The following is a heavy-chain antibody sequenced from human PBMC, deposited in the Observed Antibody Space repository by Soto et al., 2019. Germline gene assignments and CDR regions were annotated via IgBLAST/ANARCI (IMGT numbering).Heavy chain of an antibody. J-gene: IGHJ4*02. CDR3: AKGSASSRPYFFAY. CDR1: GFTFSSYA. CDR2: ITDTGGDT. V-gene: IGHV3-23*01. Sequence: EVQLLEAEGGWIQPGGSLRLSCAASGFTFSSYAMSWVRQAPGKGLEWVSAITDTGGDTYHADSVKGRFTISRDNAKNTLYTQMSSLRAEDTAVYYCAKGSASSRPYFFAYWGQGTLVTVPS. D-gene: IGHD2-2*01.